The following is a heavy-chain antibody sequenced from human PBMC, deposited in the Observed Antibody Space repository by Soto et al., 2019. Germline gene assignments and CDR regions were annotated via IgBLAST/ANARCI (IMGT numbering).Heavy chain of an antibody. Sequence: SGKVSCKASAYTFTSYYMHLLLQAPVKALEWMGIINPSGGRTSYAQKFQGRVTMTRDTSTSTVYMELSSLRSDDTAVYYCARDPDYGDPADYYYGMDVWGQGTTVTVSS. CDR3: ARDPDYGDPADYYYGMDV. D-gene: IGHD4-17*01. CDR1: AYTFTSYY. CDR2: INPSGGRT. V-gene: IGHV1-46*01. J-gene: IGHJ6*02.